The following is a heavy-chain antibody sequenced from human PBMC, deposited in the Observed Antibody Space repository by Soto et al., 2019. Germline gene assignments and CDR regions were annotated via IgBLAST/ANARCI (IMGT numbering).Heavy chain of an antibody. CDR3: AADAYDSNDYYYCY. J-gene: IGHJ4*02. V-gene: IGHV1-69*18. CDR1: VGTFYSYA. D-gene: IGHD3-22*01. CDR2: IIPLFTTA. Sequence: QVQLVQSGAEVKKPGSSVKVSCKASVGTFYSYAISWVRQAPGQGLEWMGKIIPLFTTANYAQKFQGRVTITAHESTSTAYMELSSLRSEDTAVYYCAADAYDSNDYYYCYWGQGTLVTVSS.